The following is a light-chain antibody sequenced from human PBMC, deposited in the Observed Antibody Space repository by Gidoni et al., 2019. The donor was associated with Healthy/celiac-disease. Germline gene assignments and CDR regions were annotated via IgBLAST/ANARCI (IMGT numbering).Light chain of an antibody. J-gene: IGLJ2*01. CDR1: SSNIGSNT. V-gene: IGLV1-44*01. Sequence: QSVLTQPPSASGTPGQRVTISCSGSSSNIGSNTVNWYQKLPGTAPKLLIYSNTQRPSGVPDRFSGSKSGTSASLAISGLQSEDEADYYCAAWDDSLNVVFGGGTKLTVL. CDR2: SNT. CDR3: AAWDDSLNVV.